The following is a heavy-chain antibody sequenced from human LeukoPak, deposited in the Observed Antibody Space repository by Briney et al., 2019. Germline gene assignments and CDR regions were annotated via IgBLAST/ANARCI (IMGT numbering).Heavy chain of an antibody. V-gene: IGHV3-20*04. J-gene: IGHJ3*02. D-gene: IGHD3-10*01. CDR3: ARVKLLYGSGIGDAFDI. CDR1: GFTFDDYG. Sequence: GGSLRLSCAASGFTFDDYGMSWVRQAPGKGLEWVSGINWNGGSTGYEDSVKGRFTISRDNAKNSLYLQKNSLRAEDTALYYCARVKLLYGSGIGDAFDIWGQGTMVTVSP. CDR2: INWNGGST.